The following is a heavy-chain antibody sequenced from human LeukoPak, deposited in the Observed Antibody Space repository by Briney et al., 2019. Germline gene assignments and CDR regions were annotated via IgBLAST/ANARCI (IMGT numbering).Heavy chain of an antibody. CDR2: IYYSGST. D-gene: IGHD1-26*01. J-gene: IGHJ5*02. V-gene: IGHV4-30-4*08. Sequence: SETLSLTCTVSGGSISSGDYYWSWIRQPPGKGLEWIGYIYYSGSTYYNPSLKSRVTISVDTSKNQFSLKVSSVTAADTAVYYCVRGDSGSYVPADNWLDPWGQGTLVTVSS. CDR3: VRGDSGSYVPADNWLDP. CDR1: GGSISSGDYY.